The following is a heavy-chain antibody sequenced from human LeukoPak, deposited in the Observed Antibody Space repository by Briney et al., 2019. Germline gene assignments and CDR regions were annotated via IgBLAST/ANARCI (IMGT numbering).Heavy chain of an antibody. J-gene: IGHJ4*02. CDR1: GASISSTNW. CDR3: ARTSGNYRYYFDY. Sequence: KPSGTLSLTCAVSGASISSTNWWNWVRQPPGKGLEWVGEIYQSGSTNYIPSLKSRVTISVATSNNQFSLRLTSVPAADTAVYYCARTSGNYRYYFDYWGQGTLVTVSS. CDR2: IYQSGST. D-gene: IGHD1-26*01. V-gene: IGHV4-4*02.